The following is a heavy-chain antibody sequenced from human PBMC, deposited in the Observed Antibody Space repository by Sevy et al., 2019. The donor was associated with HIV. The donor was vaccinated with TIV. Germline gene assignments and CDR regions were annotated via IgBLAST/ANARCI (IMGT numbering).Heavy chain of an antibody. CDR1: GYSIRSGYY. Sequence: SETLSLTCVVSGYSIRSGYYWGWVRQPPGKGLQWIGNIYHRGNTYYNPSLQSRATLSVETSKNQFSLKMTSVTATDTAVYYCVRGSGGDRLDYYGLDVWGQGTTVTVSS. J-gene: IGHJ6*02. D-gene: IGHD2-15*01. CDR3: VRGSGGDRLDYYGLDV. CDR2: IYHRGNT. V-gene: IGHV4-38-2*01.